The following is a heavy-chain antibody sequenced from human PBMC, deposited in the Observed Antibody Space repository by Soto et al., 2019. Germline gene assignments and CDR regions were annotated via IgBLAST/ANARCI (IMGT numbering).Heavy chain of an antibody. Sequence: QVQLVESGGGLVKPGGSLRLSCEASGFRFSDYYMTWLRQAPGKGLEWVSYISTSSSYAKYADLVRGRFTISRDNAKNSLYLQMNSLRVDDTAVYYCERSFGDYAEFDLWGQGALVTASS. V-gene: IGHV3-11*05. D-gene: IGHD3-16*01. CDR1: GFRFSDYY. CDR3: ERSFGDYAEFDL. J-gene: IGHJ5*02. CDR2: ISTSSSYA.